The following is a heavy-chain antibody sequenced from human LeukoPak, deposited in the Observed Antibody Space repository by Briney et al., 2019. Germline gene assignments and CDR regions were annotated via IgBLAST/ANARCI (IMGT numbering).Heavy chain of an antibody. CDR2: IRSKANSYAT. D-gene: IGHD6-19*01. CDR3: TSPYSSGYY. V-gene: IGHV3-73*01. J-gene: IGHJ4*02. Sequence: GGSLRLSCAASGFTFSGSAMHWVRRAPGKGREWVGRIRSKANSYATAYAASVKGRFTISRDDSKNSAYLQMNSLKIEDTAVYYCTSPYSSGYYWGQGTLVTVSS. CDR1: GFTFSGSA.